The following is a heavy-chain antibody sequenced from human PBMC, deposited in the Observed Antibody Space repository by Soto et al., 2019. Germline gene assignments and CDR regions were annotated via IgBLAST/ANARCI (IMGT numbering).Heavy chain of an antibody. CDR1: GFNFSSYT. Sequence: LRLSCAVSGFNFSSYTMNWVRQTPGTGLEWVSSISSSNRYIYYAGSVKGRFAISRDNSKNTLYLQMNSLRAEDTAVYYCAKKAGYSGYDPFDYWGQGTLVTVSS. J-gene: IGHJ4*02. V-gene: IGHV3-21*04. D-gene: IGHD5-12*01. CDR2: ISSSNRYI. CDR3: AKKAGYSGYDPFDY.